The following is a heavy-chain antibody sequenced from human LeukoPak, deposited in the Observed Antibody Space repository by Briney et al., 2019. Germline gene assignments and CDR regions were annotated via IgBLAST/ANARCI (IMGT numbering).Heavy chain of an antibody. Sequence: PSGTLSLTCAVSGGSISSSYWWSWIRQPPGKGLEWIGEIYHSGSTNYNPSLKSRVTISVNTSKNQFSLKLSSVTAADTAVYYCARDRLTYFDYWGQGTLVTVSS. V-gene: IGHV4-4*02. CDR3: ARDRLTYFDY. CDR1: GGSISSSYW. CDR2: IYHSGST. D-gene: IGHD4/OR15-4a*01. J-gene: IGHJ4*02.